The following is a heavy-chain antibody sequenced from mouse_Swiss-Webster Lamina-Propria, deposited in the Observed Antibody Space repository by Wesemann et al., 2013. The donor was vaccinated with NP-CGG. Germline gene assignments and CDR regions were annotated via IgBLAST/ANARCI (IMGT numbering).Heavy chain of an antibody. D-gene: IGHD2-3*01. CDR2: IFWDDDK. J-gene: IGHJ4*01. CDR3: ARRAGDGSFAMDY. Sequence: RKPSGKGLEWLAHIFWDDDKRYNPSLKSRLTISKDTSSNQVFLMITSVDTADTATYYCARRAGDGSFAMDYWGQGTSVTVSS. V-gene: IGHV8-12*01.